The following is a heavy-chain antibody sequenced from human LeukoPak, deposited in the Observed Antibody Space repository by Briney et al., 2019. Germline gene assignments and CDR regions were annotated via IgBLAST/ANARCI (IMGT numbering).Heavy chain of an antibody. CDR1: GGYINSYF. J-gene: IGHJ2*01. CDR2: ISYSGST. V-gene: IGHV4-59*08. CDR3: ARHVWHYDGSGYYYDWYFDV. D-gene: IGHD3-22*01. Sequence: PSETLSLTCTVSGGYINSYFWGWIRQPPGKGLDWIGYISYSGSTNFNPSLKSRVTISVDTSKNQFSLKLSSVTAAGTAVYYCARHVWHYDGSGYYYDWYFDVWGRGTLVTVSS.